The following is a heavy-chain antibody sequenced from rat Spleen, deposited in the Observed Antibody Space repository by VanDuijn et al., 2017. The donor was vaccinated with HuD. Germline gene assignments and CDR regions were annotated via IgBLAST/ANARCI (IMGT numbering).Heavy chain of an antibody. J-gene: IGHJ2*01. CDR1: GFTFSNYG. CDR2: ISSSSSYI. CDR3: ARREWTMGTYYFDY. D-gene: IGHD1-7*01. Sequence: EVQLVESGGGLVQPGRSLKLSCLASGFTFSNYGMNWIRQAPGKGLEWVASISSSSSYIYYADTVKGRFTISRENAKNTLYLQMTSLRSEDTALYYCARREWTMGTYYFDYWGQGVMVTVSS. V-gene: IGHV5-34*01.